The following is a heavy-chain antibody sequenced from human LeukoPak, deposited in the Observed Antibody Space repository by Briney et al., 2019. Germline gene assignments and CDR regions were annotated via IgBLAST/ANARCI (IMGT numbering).Heavy chain of an antibody. V-gene: IGHV4-38-2*02. CDR3: ARDSGYSSSWESDY. Sequence: SETLSLTCAVSGYSLSIGYYWGWIRQPPGKGLEWIGNMYRSGYTYYNPSLKSRVTISVDASKNQFSLKLSSVTAADTAVYYCARDSGYSSSWESDYWGQGTLVTVSS. CDR1: GYSLSIGYY. J-gene: IGHJ4*02. CDR2: MYRSGYT. D-gene: IGHD6-13*01.